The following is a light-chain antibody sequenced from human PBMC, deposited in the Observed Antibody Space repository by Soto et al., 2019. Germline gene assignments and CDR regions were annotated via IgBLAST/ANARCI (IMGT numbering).Light chain of an antibody. CDR3: SSYTSSSTLRV. CDR2: DVS. Sequence: QSALTQPASVSGSPGQSITISCTGTSSDVGGYNYVSWYQQHPGKAPNLMIYDVSNRPSGVSNRFSGSKSGNTASLTISGLQAEDEADYYCSSYTSSSTLRVFGGGTKVTVL. CDR1: SSDVGGYNY. J-gene: IGLJ2*01. V-gene: IGLV2-14*01.